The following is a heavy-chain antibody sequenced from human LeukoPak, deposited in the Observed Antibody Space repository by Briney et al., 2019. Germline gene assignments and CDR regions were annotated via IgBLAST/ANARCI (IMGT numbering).Heavy chain of an antibody. CDR2: IYTSGST. CDR1: GGSISSGSYY. Sequence: PSETLSLTCTVSGGSISSGSYYWSWIRQPAGKGLEWIGRIYTSGSTNYNPSLRSRVTISVDTSKNQFSLKLSSVTAADTAVYYCVRGITVVTPDYWGQGTLVTVSS. D-gene: IGHD4-23*01. CDR3: VRGITVVTPDY. J-gene: IGHJ4*02. V-gene: IGHV4-61*02.